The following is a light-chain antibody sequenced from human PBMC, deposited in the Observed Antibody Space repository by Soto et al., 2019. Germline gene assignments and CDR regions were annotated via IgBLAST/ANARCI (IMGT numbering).Light chain of an antibody. J-gene: IGKJ2*01. CDR2: RAS. V-gene: IGKV3-20*01. CDR1: QSVSSSS. Sequence: EIVLTQSPGTLSLSPGERATLSCRASQSVSSSSLAWYQHKAGQAPRLLIYRASSRATGIPDRFSGSGSGTDFTLTISRLEPEAFAVYYCQRYDSSPLMYTFGQGTKLEIK. CDR3: QRYDSSPLMYT.